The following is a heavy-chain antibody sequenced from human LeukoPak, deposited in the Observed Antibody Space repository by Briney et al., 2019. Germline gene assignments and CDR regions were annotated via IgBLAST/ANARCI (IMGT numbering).Heavy chain of an antibody. CDR1: GYTFSSYA. CDR3: ARYSGRDAFDI. V-gene: IGHV1-18*04. D-gene: IGHD1-26*01. Sequence: RASVKVSCKASGYTFSSYAISWVRQAPGQGLEWMGWISPYNGNTNYAQKLQGRVTMTTDTSTSTAYMELRSLRSDDTAVYYCARYSGRDAFDIWGQGTMVTVSS. J-gene: IGHJ3*02. CDR2: ISPYNGNT.